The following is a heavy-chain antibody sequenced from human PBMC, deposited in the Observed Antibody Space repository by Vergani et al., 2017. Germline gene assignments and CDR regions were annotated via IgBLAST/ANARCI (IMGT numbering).Heavy chain of an antibody. J-gene: IGHJ6*02. Sequence: QVQLVQSGAEVKKPGASVKVSCKASGYTFTSYAMHWVRQAPGQRLEWMGWINAGNGNTKYSQKFQGRVTITRDTSASTAYMELSSLRSEDTAVYYCARNYGSGSSSYDGMDVWGQGTTVTVSS. V-gene: IGHV1-3*01. CDR1: GYTFTSYA. D-gene: IGHD3-10*01. CDR2: INAGNGNT. CDR3: ARNYGSGSSSYDGMDV.